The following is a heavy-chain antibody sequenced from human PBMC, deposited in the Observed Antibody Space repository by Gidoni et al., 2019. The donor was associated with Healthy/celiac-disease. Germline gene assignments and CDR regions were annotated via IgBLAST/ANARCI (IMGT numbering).Heavy chain of an antibody. D-gene: IGHD3-10*01. CDR1: GFTFSSYA. CDR3: AKDEVAYYYGSVSYYNHVPFDY. V-gene: IGHV3-23*01. Sequence: EVQLLESGGGLVQPGGSLRLSCAASGFTFSSYAMSWVRQAPGKGLEWVSAISGSGGSTYYADSVKGRFTISRDNSKNTLYLQMNSLRAEDTAVYYCAKDEVAYYYGSVSYYNHVPFDYWGQGTLVTVSS. J-gene: IGHJ4*02. CDR2: ISGSGGST.